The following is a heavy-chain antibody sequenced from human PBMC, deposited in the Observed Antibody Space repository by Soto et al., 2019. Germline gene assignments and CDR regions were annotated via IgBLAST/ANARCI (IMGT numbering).Heavy chain of an antibody. CDR3: VKGSSAYYYGSGSYSGLDY. Sequence: GGSLRLSCAASGFTFSSYWMNWVRQAPGKGLEWVANIKQDGSEKWYVDSVKGRFTMSRDNSKNTLYLQMSSLRAEDTAVYYCVKGSSAYYYGSGSYSGLDYWGQGTPVTVSS. CDR2: IKQDGSEK. CDR1: GFTFSSYW. V-gene: IGHV3-7*02. D-gene: IGHD3-10*01. J-gene: IGHJ4*02.